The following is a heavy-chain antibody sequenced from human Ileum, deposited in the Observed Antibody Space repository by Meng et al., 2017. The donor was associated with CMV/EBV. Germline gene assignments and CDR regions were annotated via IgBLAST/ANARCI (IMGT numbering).Heavy chain of an antibody. D-gene: IGHD4-11*01. CDR1: GYTFSGYY. CDR2: INSNSGGT. V-gene: IGHV1-2*06. J-gene: IGHJ6*02. CDR3: ARGHSNYYYGMDV. Sequence: ASVKVSCKASGYTFSGYYVHWVRQAPGQGLEWMGRINSNSGGTYYAQSFQGRVTMTRDTSISTVYMELGGLRSEDTAVYYCARGHSNYYYGMDVWGQGTTVTVSS.